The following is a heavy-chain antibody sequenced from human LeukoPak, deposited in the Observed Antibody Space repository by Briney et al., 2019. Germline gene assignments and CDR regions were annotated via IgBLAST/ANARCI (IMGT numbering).Heavy chain of an antibody. CDR2: ISSSSSTI. J-gene: IGHJ6*02. V-gene: IGHV3-48*02. CDR1: GFTFSSYT. Sequence: GGSLRLSCAASGFTFSSYTMSWVRQAPGKGLEWVSYISSSSSTIYYADSVKGRFTISRDNAKNSLYLQMNSLRDEDTAVYYCARGSVGSYYGHGAEYGMDVWGQGTTVTVSS. CDR3: ARGSVGSYYGHGAEYGMDV. D-gene: IGHD1-26*01.